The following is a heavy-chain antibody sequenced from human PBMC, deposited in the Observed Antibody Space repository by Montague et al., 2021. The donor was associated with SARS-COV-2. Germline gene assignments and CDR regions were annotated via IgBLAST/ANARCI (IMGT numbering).Heavy chain of an antibody. CDR3: ARGSDYYYAMDV. CDR2: IFRTGYT. Sequence: SETRSLTCTVSDGSISNYYWSWLRQPPGKGLEWIGYIFRTGYTNYNPSLKRRVTLSVDTSKNQFSLKLSSLTAADTAVYYCARGSDYYYAMDVWGHGTTVTVSS. J-gene: IGHJ6*02. V-gene: IGHV4-59*01. CDR1: DGSISNYY.